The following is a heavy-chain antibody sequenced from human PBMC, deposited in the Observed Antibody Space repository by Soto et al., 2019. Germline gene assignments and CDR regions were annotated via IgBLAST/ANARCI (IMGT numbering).Heavy chain of an antibody. CDR2: ISYDGSNK. CDR3: ARLVANYFDY. D-gene: IGHD5-12*01. CDR1: GFNFSSYA. Sequence: QVQLVESGGGVVQPGRSLRLSCAASGFNFSSYAMHWVRQAPGKGLEWVAVISYDGSNKYYADSVKGRFTISRDNSKNTLYLQMNSLRAEDTAVYYCARLVANYFDYWGQGTLVTVSS. V-gene: IGHV3-30-3*01. J-gene: IGHJ4*02.